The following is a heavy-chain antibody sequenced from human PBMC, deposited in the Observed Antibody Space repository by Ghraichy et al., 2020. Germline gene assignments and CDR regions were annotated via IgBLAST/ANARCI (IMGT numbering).Heavy chain of an antibody. CDR3: ARALSGRPFDY. D-gene: IGHD6-19*01. Sequence: SETLSLTCAVYGESFSGYYWTWIRQPPGKGLEWIGEINHSGRTNYNPSLKSRVTISVDTSKNQFSLKLSSVTAADTAVYYCARALSGRPFDYWGQGTLVTVSS. V-gene: IGHV4-34*01. CDR2: INHSGRT. CDR1: GESFSGYY. J-gene: IGHJ4*02.